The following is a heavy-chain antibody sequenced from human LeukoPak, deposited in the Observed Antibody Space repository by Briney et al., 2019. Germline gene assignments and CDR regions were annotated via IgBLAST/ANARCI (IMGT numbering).Heavy chain of an antibody. J-gene: IGHJ4*02. Sequence: PGGSLRLSCAASGFTFSSYAMSWVRQAPGKGLEWVSVISGSGGRTYYADSVKGRFTISRDNSKNTLYVQMNSLRDEDTAVYYCAKDLLAATIDYYFDYWGQGTLVTVSS. CDR1: GFTFSSYA. V-gene: IGHV3-23*01. D-gene: IGHD5-12*01. CDR3: AKDLLAATIDYYFDY. CDR2: ISGSGGRT.